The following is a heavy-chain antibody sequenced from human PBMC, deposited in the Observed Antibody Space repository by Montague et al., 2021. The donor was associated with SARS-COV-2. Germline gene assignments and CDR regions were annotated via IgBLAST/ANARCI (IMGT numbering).Heavy chain of an antibody. CDR3: ARQNTYYYGSGSYLGWFDP. Sequence: QSGAEVKKPGESLRISCKGSGYSLTSYWISWVRQMPGKGLEWMGWIDPSDSYTNYSPSFQGHVTISADKSISTAYLQWSSLKASDTAMYYCARQNTYYYGSGSYLGWFDPWGQGTLVTVSS. CDR2: IDPSDSYT. CDR1: GYSLTSYW. D-gene: IGHD3-10*01. J-gene: IGHJ5*02. V-gene: IGHV5-10-1*01.